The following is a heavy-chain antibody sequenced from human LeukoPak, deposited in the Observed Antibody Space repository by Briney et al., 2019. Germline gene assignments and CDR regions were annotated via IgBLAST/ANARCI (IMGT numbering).Heavy chain of an antibody. V-gene: IGHV1-69*06. CDR1: GGTFSSYA. CDR2: IIPIFGTT. CDR3: ARVRYEEPADY. D-gene: IGHD1-14*01. Sequence: SVKVSCKASGGTFSSYAISWVRQAPGQGLEWMGGIIPIFGTTNYAQKFQDRVTITADKSTSTAYMELSSLRSEDTAVYYCARVRYEEPADYWGQGTLVTVSS. J-gene: IGHJ4*02.